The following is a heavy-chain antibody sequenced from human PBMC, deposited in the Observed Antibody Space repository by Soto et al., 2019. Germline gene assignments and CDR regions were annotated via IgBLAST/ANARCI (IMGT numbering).Heavy chain of an antibody. D-gene: IGHD2-21*01. CDR3: ARLRIATNNYKWFDP. V-gene: IGHV4-31*03. CDR2: IYVTGAV. J-gene: IGHJ5*02. CDR1: VAALNIGNYC. Sequence: SETLSLTCSFSVAALNIGNYCWSGIRQAPGKGLEWIGHIYVTGAVDYNPSLRDRITISQDTSERQFSLNLRLVTAADTAVYYCARLRIATNNYKWFDPWGQGTMVTVSS.